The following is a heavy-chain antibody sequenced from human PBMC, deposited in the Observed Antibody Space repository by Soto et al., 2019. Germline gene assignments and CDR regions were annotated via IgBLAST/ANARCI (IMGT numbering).Heavy chain of an antibody. V-gene: IGHV2-70*12. CDR2: IDWDDDK. CDR1: GFSLTTSGMC. J-gene: IGHJ4*02. CDR3: AHHQDGGFDY. D-gene: IGHD3-10*01. Sequence: ESGPTLVNPTQTLTLTSTFSGFSLTTSGMCVSWIRQPPGKALEWLARIDWDDDKYCGTSLKTRLTITKDTSKNQVVLTMTSMDSVDTATYYCAHHQDGGFDYWGQGTLVTVSS.